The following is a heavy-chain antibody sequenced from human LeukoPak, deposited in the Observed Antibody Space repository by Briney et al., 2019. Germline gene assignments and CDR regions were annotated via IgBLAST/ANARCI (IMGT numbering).Heavy chain of an antibody. CDR1: GFTFNIYS. V-gene: IGHV3-23*01. J-gene: IGHJ4*02. D-gene: IGHD5-12*01. Sequence: GGSLRLSCAASGFTFNIYSMNWVRQAPGKGLEWVSAINSGGTLYYADSVKGRVTISRDNSKSTVYLQLSTLRADDTAIYYCGKGGRDSDYRGQGTLVTVSS. CDR3: GKGGRDSDY. CDR2: INSGGTL.